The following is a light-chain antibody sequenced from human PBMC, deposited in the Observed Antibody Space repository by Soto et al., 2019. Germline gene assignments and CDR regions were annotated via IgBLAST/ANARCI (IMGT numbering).Light chain of an antibody. J-gene: IGKJ4*01. CDR3: QQSFNTPLT. Sequence: DIQMTQSPSSLSASVGDRVTITCRASQSISSYLNWYQQKPGKAPKLLIYAASNLQSGVPSRFSGSGSGTDFTLTISSLQPEDFATHYCQQSFNTPLTFGGGTKVEI. CDR2: AAS. CDR1: QSISSY. V-gene: IGKV1-39*01.